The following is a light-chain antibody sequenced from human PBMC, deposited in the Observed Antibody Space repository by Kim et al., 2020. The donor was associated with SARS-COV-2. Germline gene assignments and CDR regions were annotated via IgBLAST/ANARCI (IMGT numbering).Light chain of an antibody. V-gene: IGKV1-5*03. CDR1: QSISSW. CDR3: QQYNSYSWT. J-gene: IGKJ1*01. Sequence: AAVGDRVTITCRASQSISSWLAWYQQKPGKAPKLLIYKASSLESGVPSRFSGSGSGTEFTLTISSLQPDDFATYHCQQYNSYSWTFGQGTKVDIK. CDR2: KAS.